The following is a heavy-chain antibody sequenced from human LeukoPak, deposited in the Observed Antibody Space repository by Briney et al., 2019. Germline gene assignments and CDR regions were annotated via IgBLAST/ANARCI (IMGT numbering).Heavy chain of an antibody. D-gene: IGHD2-15*01. CDR2: ISWNSGSI. V-gene: IGHV3-9*01. Sequence: GGSLRLSCVVSGFTVSSNYMSWVRQAPGKGLEWVSGISWNSGSIGYADSVKGRFTISRDNAKNSLYLQMNSLRAEDTALYYCAKDNCSGGSCYFGFDYWGQGTLVTVSS. J-gene: IGHJ4*02. CDR1: GFTVSSNY. CDR3: AKDNCSGGSCYFGFDY.